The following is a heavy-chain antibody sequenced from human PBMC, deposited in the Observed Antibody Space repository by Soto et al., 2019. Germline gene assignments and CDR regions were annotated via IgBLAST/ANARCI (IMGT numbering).Heavy chain of an antibody. CDR2: IVDSGGRT. Sequence: EVQVLESGGGLVQPGGSLRLSCAASGFAFSTYAMNWVRQAPGKGLEWVSGIVDSGGRTFYADSVKGRFTISRDNSKNTLYLEMNSLRDEDTAIYYCAPVPAASSYYDTDVWGQGTTVTVSS. V-gene: IGHV3-23*01. D-gene: IGHD2-2*01. CDR3: APVPAASSYYDTDV. J-gene: IGHJ6*02. CDR1: GFAFSTYA.